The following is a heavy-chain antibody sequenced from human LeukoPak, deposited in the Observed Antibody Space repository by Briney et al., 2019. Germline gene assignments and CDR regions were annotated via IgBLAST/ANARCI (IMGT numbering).Heavy chain of an antibody. V-gene: IGHV3-23*01. CDR3: AKSTGYSTTGRDFDS. CDR1: GFTFSSYA. Sequence: PGGSLRLSCVVSGFTFSSYAMSWVRQAPGKGLEWVSAISGSGDSTYNTDSVKGRFTISRDNSKNTLYLQLSSLRAEDTAVYYCAKSTGYSTTGRDFDSWGRGTLVTVSS. CDR2: ISGSGDST. J-gene: IGHJ4*02. D-gene: IGHD6-13*01.